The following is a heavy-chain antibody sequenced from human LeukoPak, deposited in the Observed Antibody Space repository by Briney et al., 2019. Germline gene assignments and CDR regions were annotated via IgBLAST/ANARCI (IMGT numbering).Heavy chain of an antibody. CDR2: INPSGGRT. J-gene: IGHJ5*02. Sequence: ASVKVSCKACGYTFISCYIHWVRQAPGQGLEWMGIINPSGGRTGNAQKSQGRATMTRDMSTTTDYMELSSLRSEDTAVYYCARDNSVGDIAWWFDPWGQGTLVTVSS. CDR3: ARDNSVGDIAWWFDP. V-gene: IGHV1-46*01. CDR1: GYTFISCY. D-gene: IGHD3-10*01.